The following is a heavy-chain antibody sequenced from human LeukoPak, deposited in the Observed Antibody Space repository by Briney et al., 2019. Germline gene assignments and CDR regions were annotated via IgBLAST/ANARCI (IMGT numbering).Heavy chain of an antibody. CDR1: GFTFSSYA. Sequence: GGSLRLSCADSGFTFSSYAMSWVRQAPGKGLEWVSAISGSGGSTYYADSVKGRFTISRDNSKNTLYLQMNSLRAEDTAVCYCAKDGRKYYGSVKFDPWGQGTLVTVSS. CDR2: ISGSGGST. D-gene: IGHD3-10*01. CDR3: AKDGRKYYGSVKFDP. V-gene: IGHV3-23*01. J-gene: IGHJ5*02.